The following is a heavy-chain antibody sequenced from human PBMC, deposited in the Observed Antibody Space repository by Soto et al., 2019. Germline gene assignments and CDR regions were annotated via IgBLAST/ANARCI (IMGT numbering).Heavy chain of an antibody. CDR2: INPISGST. V-gene: IGHV1-46*03. J-gene: IGHJ4*02. D-gene: IGHD3-10*01. Sequence: QVQLVQSGAEVKKPGASVKVSCKAFGYTFTSYYMHWVRQAPGQGLEWMGIINPISGSTNYAQKFQGGVTVTRDTSTSTVYMELSSLRSEDTAVYYCARGVLLWFGELLLSLDYWGQGTLVTVSS. CDR1: GYTFTSYY. CDR3: ARGVLLWFGELLLSLDY.